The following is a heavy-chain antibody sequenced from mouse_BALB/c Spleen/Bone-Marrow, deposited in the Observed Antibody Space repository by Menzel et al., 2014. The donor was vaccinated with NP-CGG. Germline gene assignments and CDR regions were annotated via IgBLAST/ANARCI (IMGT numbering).Heavy chain of an antibody. Sequence: EVHLVESGESLVKPGGPLKLSCADYGFALSSYDMSWAHPTPEKRMEWVAYISSGGGSTYYPDTVKGRFTISRDNAKNTLYLQMSSLKSEDTSMYYCARQGSSYCPYKSFDGWGA. D-gene: IGHD2-10*01. V-gene: IGHV5-12-1*01. CDR2: ISSGGGST. CDR1: GFALSSYD. CDR3: ARQGSSYCPYKSFDG. J-gene: IGHJ1*01.